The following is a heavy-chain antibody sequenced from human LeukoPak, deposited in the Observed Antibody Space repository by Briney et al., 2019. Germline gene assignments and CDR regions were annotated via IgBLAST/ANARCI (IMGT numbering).Heavy chain of an antibody. Sequence: ASVKVSCKASGGTFSSYAISWVRQAPGQGLEWMGGIIPIFGTANYAQKFQGRVTMTTDTSTSTAYMELRSLRSDDTAVYYCARVEYYDYVWGSYRINWFDPWGQGTLVTVSS. V-gene: IGHV1-69*05. J-gene: IGHJ5*02. CDR1: GGTFSSYA. CDR3: ARVEYYDYVWGSYRINWFDP. CDR2: IIPIFGTA. D-gene: IGHD3-16*02.